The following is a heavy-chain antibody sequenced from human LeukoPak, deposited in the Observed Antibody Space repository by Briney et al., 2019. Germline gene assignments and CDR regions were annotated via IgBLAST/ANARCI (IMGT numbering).Heavy chain of an antibody. Sequence: TLSLTCTVSGGSTSSGSYYWSWIRQPAGKGLEWIGRIYTSGSTNYNPSLKSRVTISVDTSKNQFSLKLSSVTAADTAVYYCARDSRGRIDPWGQGTLVTVSS. CDR3: ARDSRGRIDP. J-gene: IGHJ5*02. CDR2: IYTSGST. D-gene: IGHD3-22*01. CDR1: GGSTSSGSYY. V-gene: IGHV4-61*02.